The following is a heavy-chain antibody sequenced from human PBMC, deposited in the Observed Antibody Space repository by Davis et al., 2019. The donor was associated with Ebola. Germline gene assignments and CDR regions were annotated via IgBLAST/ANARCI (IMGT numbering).Heavy chain of an antibody. D-gene: IGHD1-26*01. V-gene: IGHV4-59*01. CDR3: ARRGWDAGGY. Sequence: MPSETLSLTCTVSGGSISSYYWSWIRQPPGKGLEWIGYIHYSGSTNYNHSLKSRLTISVDTSKNQFSLKLSSVTAADTAGYYCARRGWDAGGYWGQGTLVTVSS. J-gene: IGHJ4*02. CDR1: GGSISSYY. CDR2: IHYSGST.